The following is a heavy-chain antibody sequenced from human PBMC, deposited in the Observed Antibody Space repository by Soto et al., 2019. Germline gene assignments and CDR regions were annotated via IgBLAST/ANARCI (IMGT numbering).Heavy chain of an antibody. J-gene: IGHJ2*01. V-gene: IGHV3-23*04. CDR2: VGDVGGTT. Sequence: EVQLVESGGGLVQAGGSLRLSCAASGFTFNNYAMTWVRQAPGKGLEWVSAVGDVGGTTYYQDSLKGRFTISRDNSKNTQYLHMKSLRARDTAVYYCAKAGGRAFYADWYFDLWGRGTLVTVSS. D-gene: IGHD3-16*01. CDR1: GFTFNNYA. CDR3: AKAGGRAFYADWYFDL.